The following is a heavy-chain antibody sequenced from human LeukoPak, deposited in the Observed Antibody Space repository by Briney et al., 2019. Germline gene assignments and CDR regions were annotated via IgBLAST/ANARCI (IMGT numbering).Heavy chain of an antibody. Sequence: GESLKISCKGSGYSFTSYWISWVRQMPGKGLEWMGRIDPSDSYTNYSPSFQGHVTISADKSISTAYLQWSRLKASDTAMYYCARHGSCSGGSCTSFDGMDVWGQGTTVTVSS. CDR2: IDPSDSYT. J-gene: IGHJ6*02. CDR1: GYSFTSYW. V-gene: IGHV5-10-1*01. CDR3: ARHGSCSGGSCTSFDGMDV. D-gene: IGHD2-15*01.